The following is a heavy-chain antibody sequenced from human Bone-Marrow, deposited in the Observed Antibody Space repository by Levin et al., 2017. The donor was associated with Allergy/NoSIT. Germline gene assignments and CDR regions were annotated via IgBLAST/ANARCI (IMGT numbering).Heavy chain of an antibody. Sequence: LSLTCAASGFTFSSYGMHWVRQAPGKGLEWVAVISYDGSNKYYADSVKGRFTISRDNSKNTLYLQMNSLRAEDTAVYYCAKDWRTTVTTGQNYYYGMDVWGQGTTVTVSS. V-gene: IGHV3-30*18. CDR3: AKDWRTTVTTGQNYYYGMDV. CDR2: ISYDGSNK. CDR1: GFTFSSYG. D-gene: IGHD4-17*01. J-gene: IGHJ6*02.